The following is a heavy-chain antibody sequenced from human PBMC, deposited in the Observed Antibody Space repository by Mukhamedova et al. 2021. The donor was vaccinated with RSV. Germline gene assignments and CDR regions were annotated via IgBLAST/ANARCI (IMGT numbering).Heavy chain of an antibody. CDR2: ISYDGSIK. D-gene: IGHD3-10*01. CDR3: AKERITMVRGVITPSGFDY. V-gene: IGHV3-30*18. Sequence: VISYDGSIKYYADSVKGRFTISRDNSKNTLYLQMNSLRAEDTAVYYCAKERITMVRGVITPSGFDYWGQGTLVTVSS. J-gene: IGHJ4*02.